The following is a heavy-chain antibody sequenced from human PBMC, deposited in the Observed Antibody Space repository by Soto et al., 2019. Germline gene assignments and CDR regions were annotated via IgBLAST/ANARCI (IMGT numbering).Heavy chain of an antibody. V-gene: IGHV4-61*01. D-gene: IGHD5-18*01. J-gene: IGHJ4*02. CDR2: IHYTGST. Sequence: QVQLQESDPGLVKPSETLSLTCTVSSGSVSSGNYYWSWIRQPPGKRLEWIGYIHYTGSTNYNPSLKSRVTISLDTSKNQFSLNLSSVTAADTAIYYCARDKWDGYTYGIFDYWGQGTLVTVSS. CDR1: SGSVSSGNYY. CDR3: ARDKWDGYTYGIFDY.